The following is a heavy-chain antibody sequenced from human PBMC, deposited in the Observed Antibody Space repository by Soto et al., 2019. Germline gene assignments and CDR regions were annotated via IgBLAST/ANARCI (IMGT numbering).Heavy chain of an antibody. Sequence: ASVKVSCKASGYTFGAYGITWVRQAPGQGLEWVAWISAYDGSRKFAQSFQDRVTMTTGTSTNTVYMELRSLKSDDTAVYYCARGRGYTYGRYFDFWGQGTLVTVSS. D-gene: IGHD5-18*01. CDR2: ISAYDGSR. CDR3: ARGRGYTYGRYFDF. CDR1: GYTFGAYG. J-gene: IGHJ4*02. V-gene: IGHV1-18*01.